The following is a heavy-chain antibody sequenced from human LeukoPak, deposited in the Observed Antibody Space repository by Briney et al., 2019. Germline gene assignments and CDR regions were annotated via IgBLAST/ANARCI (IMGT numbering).Heavy chain of an antibody. CDR3: ARTYRSSWLYYFDY. J-gene: IGHJ4*02. CDR1: GGSFSGYY. V-gene: IGHV4-34*01. CDR2: INHSGST. D-gene: IGHD6-13*01. Sequence: KPSETLSLTCAVYGGSFSGYYWSWIRQPPGKGLEWIGEINHSGSTNYNPSLKSRVTISVDTSKNQFSLKVSSVTAADTAVYYCARTYRSSWLYYFDYWGQGTLVTVSS.